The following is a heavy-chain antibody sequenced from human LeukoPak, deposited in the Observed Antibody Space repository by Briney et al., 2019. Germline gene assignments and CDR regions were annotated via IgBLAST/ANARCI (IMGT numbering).Heavy chain of an antibody. Sequence: ASVKVSCKASGDTFSRYYTHWVRQAPGQGLEWMGIINPSGDDTIYAQKFQGRVTMTRDTSTSTVYMELSSLRPEDTAVYYCASAPDITIDYWGQGTLVTVSS. J-gene: IGHJ4*02. CDR1: GDTFSRYY. CDR3: ASAPDITIDY. CDR2: INPSGDDT. V-gene: IGHV1-46*01. D-gene: IGHD3-3*02.